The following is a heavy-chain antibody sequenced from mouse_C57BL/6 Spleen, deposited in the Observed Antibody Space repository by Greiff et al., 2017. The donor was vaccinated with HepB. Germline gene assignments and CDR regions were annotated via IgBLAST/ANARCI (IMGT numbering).Heavy chain of an antibody. J-gene: IGHJ2*01. Sequence: QVQLKQPGAELVMPGASVKLSCKASGYTFTSYWMHWVKQRPGQGLEWIGEIDPSDSYTNYNQKFKGKSTLTVDKSSSTAYMQLSSLTSEDSAVYYCARSLGQGGGYFDYWGQGTTLTVSS. CDR2: IDPSDSYT. CDR3: ARSLGQGGGYFDY. V-gene: IGHV1-69*01. CDR1: GYTFTSYW. D-gene: IGHD4-1*01.